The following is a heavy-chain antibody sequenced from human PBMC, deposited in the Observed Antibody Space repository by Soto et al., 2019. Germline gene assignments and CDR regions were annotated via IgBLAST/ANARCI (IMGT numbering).Heavy chain of an antibody. CDR1: GFTFSTYW. Sequence: EVQLLGSGGGLVQPGGSLRLSCVGSGFTFSTYWMNWVRQAPGKGLEWVASINPDGNVGTYVDSVRGRFTTPRDNAKNSLYLQMNSLRPDDTAVYFCAGWGGHDYNYWGQGIMVTVSS. V-gene: IGHV3-7*03. D-gene: IGHD4-4*01. CDR3: AGWGGHDYNY. CDR2: INPDGNVG. J-gene: IGHJ4*02.